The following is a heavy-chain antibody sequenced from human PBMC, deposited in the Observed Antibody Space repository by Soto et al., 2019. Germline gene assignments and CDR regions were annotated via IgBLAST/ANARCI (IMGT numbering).Heavy chain of an antibody. D-gene: IGHD1-26*01. CDR3: ARHVVGAKLDYYYGMDV. J-gene: IGHJ6*02. V-gene: IGHV4-59*08. Sequence: QVQLQESGPGLVKPSETLSLTCTVSGGSISSYYWSWIRQPPGKGLEWIGYIYYSGSTNYNPSLKGRVTISVDTSKNQFSLKLSSVTAADTAVYYCARHVVGAKLDYYYGMDVWGQGTTVTVSS. CDR1: GGSISSYY. CDR2: IYYSGST.